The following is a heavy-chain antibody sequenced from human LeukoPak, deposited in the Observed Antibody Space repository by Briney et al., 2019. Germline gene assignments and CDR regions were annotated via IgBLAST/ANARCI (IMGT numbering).Heavy chain of an antibody. J-gene: IGHJ5*02. D-gene: IGHD2-2*01. Sequence: ASVKVSCKASGGTFSSYAINWVRQAPGQGLEWMGGIIPIFGTANYAQKFQGRVTITTDESTSTAYMELSSLRSEDTAVYYCARGRAGYCSSTSCYLYWFDPWGQGTLVTVSS. V-gene: IGHV1-69*05. CDR3: ARGRAGYCSSTSCYLYWFDP. CDR2: IIPIFGTA. CDR1: GGTFSSYA.